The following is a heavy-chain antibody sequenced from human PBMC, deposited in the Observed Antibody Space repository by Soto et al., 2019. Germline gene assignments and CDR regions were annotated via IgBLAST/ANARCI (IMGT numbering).Heavy chain of an antibody. CDR1: GRTLRIYA. V-gene: IGHV1-69*13. D-gene: IGHD2-2*01. CDR3: ARDKTVVQYNYYYYGMDV. J-gene: IGHJ6*02. Sequence: GASVKVSCKASGRTLRIYAVSWLRQAPGQGLEWMGGIIPIFGTANYAQKFQRRATITADESTRTAYMKRSRLRSEDTAVYYCARDKTVVQYNYYYYGMDVGGQGATVTVYS. CDR2: IIPIFGTA.